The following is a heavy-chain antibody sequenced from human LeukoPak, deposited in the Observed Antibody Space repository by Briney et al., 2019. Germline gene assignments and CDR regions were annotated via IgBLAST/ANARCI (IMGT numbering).Heavy chain of an antibody. CDR1: GGTFSSYA. CDR3: AREIAAAPPAGFDP. V-gene: IGHV1-8*02. J-gene: IGHJ5*02. D-gene: IGHD6-13*01. Sequence: ASVKVSCKASGGTFSSYAISWVRQAPGQGLEWMGWMNPNSGNTGYAQKFQGRVTMTRNTSISTAYMELSSLRSEDTAVYYCAREIAAAPPAGFDPWGQGTLVTVSS. CDR2: MNPNSGNT.